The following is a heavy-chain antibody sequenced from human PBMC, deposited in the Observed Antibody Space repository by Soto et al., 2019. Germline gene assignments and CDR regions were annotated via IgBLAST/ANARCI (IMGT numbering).Heavy chain of an antibody. D-gene: IGHD3-10*01. Sequence: QVQLVESGGGVVQPGRSLRLSCAASGFTFSSYGMHWVRQAPGKGLEWVAVIWYDGSNKYYADSVKGRFTISRDNSKNTRYLQMNSLRAEDTAVYYCARADGTMVRGVISYDAFDIWGQGTMVTVSS. V-gene: IGHV3-33*01. CDR2: IWYDGSNK. CDR1: GFTFSSYG. J-gene: IGHJ3*02. CDR3: ARADGTMVRGVISYDAFDI.